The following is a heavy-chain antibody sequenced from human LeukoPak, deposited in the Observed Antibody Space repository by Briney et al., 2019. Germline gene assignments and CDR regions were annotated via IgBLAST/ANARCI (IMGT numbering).Heavy chain of an antibody. J-gene: IGHJ6*02. CDR3: AREPSYSNLGMDV. D-gene: IGHD4-11*01. CDR2: INPNSGGT. V-gene: IGHV1-2*06. Sequence: GASVKVSCKASGYTFTDYYMHWVRQAPGQGLEWMGRINPNSGGTNYAQKFQGRVTMTRDTSISTAYMELSRLRSDDTAVYYCAREPSYSNLGMDVWGQGTTVTVSS. CDR1: GYTFTDYY.